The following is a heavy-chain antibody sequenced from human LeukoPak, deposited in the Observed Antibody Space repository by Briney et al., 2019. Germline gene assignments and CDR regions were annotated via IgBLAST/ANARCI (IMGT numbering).Heavy chain of an antibody. V-gene: IGHV4-61*01. D-gene: IGHD3-9*01. CDR2: IYYTGST. CDR3: ARDRLQYSTPYAMGV. CDR1: GGSVSSGSYF. J-gene: IGHJ6*02. Sequence: SGTLSLTCTVSGGSVSSGSYFWSWIRQPPGKGLEWIGYIYYTGSTNYNPSLKSRVTISVDTSKNQFSLRLSSVTAADTAVYYCARDRLQYSTPYAMGVWGQGTTVTVSS.